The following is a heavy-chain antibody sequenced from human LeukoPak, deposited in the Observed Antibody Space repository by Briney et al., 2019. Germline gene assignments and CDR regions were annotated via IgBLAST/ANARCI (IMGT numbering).Heavy chain of an antibody. Sequence: SVKVSCKASGGTFSSYAISWVRQAPGQGLEWMGGIIPIFGTANYAQKFQGRVTITADESTSTAYMELSSLRSEDTAVYYCARAFYYDFWSGYLGPDGMDVWGQGTTVTVSS. CDR3: ARAFYYDFWSGYLGPDGMDV. CDR1: GGTFSSYA. J-gene: IGHJ6*02. CDR2: IIPIFGTA. D-gene: IGHD3-3*01. V-gene: IGHV1-69*13.